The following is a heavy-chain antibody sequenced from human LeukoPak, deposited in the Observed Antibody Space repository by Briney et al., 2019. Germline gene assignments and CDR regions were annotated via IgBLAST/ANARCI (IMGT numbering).Heavy chain of an antibody. CDR2: INPSGGST. Sequence: ASVKVSCKASGYTFTSYYIDWVRQAPGQGLEWMGVINPSGGSTRYAQKFQGRVTMTGDPSTRSVYMELSSLTSDDTAVYYCARGTTDDYWGQGTPVTVSS. D-gene: IGHD1-1*01. CDR3: ARGTTDDY. CDR1: GYTFTSYY. J-gene: IGHJ4*02. V-gene: IGHV1-46*01.